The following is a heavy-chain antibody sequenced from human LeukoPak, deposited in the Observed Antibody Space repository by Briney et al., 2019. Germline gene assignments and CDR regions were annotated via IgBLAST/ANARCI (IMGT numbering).Heavy chain of an antibody. D-gene: IGHD3-10*01. CDR3: ARLLLWFGELPDY. J-gene: IGHJ4*02. CDR2: IIPILGIA. V-gene: IGHV1-69*04. CDR1: GATFSSYA. Sequence: ASVKVSCKASGATFSSYAISWVRQAPGQGLEWMGRIIPILGIANYAQKFQGRVTITADKSTSTAYMELSSLRSEDTAVYYCARLLLWFGELPDYWGQGTLVTVSS.